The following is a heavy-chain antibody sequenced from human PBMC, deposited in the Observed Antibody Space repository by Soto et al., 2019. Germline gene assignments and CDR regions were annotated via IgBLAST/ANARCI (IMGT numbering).Heavy chain of an antibody. CDR2: ISGSGGST. CDR1: GFTFSTYA. V-gene: IGHV3-23*01. Sequence: EVQVLESGGGLVQPGGSLRLSCAASGFTFSTYAMSWVRQAPGKGLEWVSGISGSGGSTYYADSVKGRFTISRDNSKKTLYLQMSSLRAEDTAVYFCAKGGAAAGMGYFDLWGRGTLFTVSS. J-gene: IGHJ2*01. D-gene: IGHD6-13*01. CDR3: AKGGAAAGMGYFDL.